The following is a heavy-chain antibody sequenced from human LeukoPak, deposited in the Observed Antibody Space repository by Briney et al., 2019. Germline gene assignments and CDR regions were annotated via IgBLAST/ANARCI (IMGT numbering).Heavy chain of an antibody. V-gene: IGHV1-2*02. D-gene: IGHD2-15*01. CDR3: ARPRPTGYCSGGSCPYYFDY. CDR2: INPNSGGT. CDR1: GYTFTGYY. Sequence: ASVKVSCKASGYTFTGYYMHWVRQAPGQGLEWMGWINPNSGGTNYAQKFQGRVTMTRDTSISTAYMELSRLRSDDTAVYYCARPRPTGYCSGGSCPYYFDYWGQGTLVTVSS. J-gene: IGHJ4*02.